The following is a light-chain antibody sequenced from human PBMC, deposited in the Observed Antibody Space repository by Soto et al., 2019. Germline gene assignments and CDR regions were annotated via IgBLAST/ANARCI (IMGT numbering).Light chain of an antibody. Sequence: DIQMTQSPSTLSASVGDRVTIACRASQSISHWLAWYQQKPGKAPNFLIYDASSLRSGVPSRFSGRGSGTEFTLTITSLQPDDFATYYCQQYSTNPYTFGQGTKVEI. CDR1: QSISHW. V-gene: IGKV1-5*01. J-gene: IGKJ2*01. CDR3: QQYSTNPYT. CDR2: DAS.